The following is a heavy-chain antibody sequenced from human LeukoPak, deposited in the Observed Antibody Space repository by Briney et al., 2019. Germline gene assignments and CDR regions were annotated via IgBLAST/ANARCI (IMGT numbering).Heavy chain of an antibody. D-gene: IGHD6-13*01. CDR2: SIPILGIE. J-gene: IGHJ6*03. Sequence: SVTVPCTASVGAFSSYTISWVRHAPGQGLEWVWRSIPILGIENYAQKFQRRVTITADKSTSTAYMELSSLRCEDTAVYYCARARVGIAAAQSPPTNLYYMDVWGKATTVTVSS. CDR1: VGAFSSYT. V-gene: IGHV1-69*02. CDR3: ARARVGIAAAQSPPTNLYYMDV.